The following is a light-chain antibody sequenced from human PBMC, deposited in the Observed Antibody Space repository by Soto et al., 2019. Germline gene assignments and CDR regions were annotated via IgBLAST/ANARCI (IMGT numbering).Light chain of an antibody. V-gene: IGLV2-14*01. Sequence: QSALTQPASVSGSPGQSITISCTGTGSDVGGYDYVSWYQHHPGKAPKVMIYEVTNRPSGVSNRFSGSKSGNTASLNISGLLAEDEADYYCSSYTSSSTYVFGTGTKLTVL. CDR2: EVT. CDR1: GSDVGGYDY. J-gene: IGLJ1*01. CDR3: SSYTSSSTYV.